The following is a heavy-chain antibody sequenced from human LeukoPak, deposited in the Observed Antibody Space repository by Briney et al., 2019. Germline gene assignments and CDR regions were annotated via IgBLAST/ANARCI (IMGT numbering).Heavy chain of an antibody. J-gene: IGHJ4*02. CDR1: GGSFSGYY. CDR2: INHSGST. D-gene: IGHD5-18*01. CDR3: ATGRSYGYIDY. V-gene: IGHV4-34*01. Sequence: PPETLSLTCAVYGGSFSGYYWSWIRQPPGKGLEWIGEINHSGSTNYNPSLKSRVTISVDTSKNQFSLKLSSVTAADTAVYYCATGRSYGYIDYWGQGTLVTVSS.